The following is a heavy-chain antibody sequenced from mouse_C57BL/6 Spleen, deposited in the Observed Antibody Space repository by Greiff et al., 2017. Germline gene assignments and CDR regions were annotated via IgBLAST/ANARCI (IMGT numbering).Heavy chain of an antibody. Sequence: QVQLQQPGAELVKPGASVKLSCKASGYTFTSYWMQWVKQRPGQGLEWIGEIDPSDSYTNYNQKFKGKATLTVDTSSSTAYMQLSSLTSEDSAVYYCASRDYYKVDYWGQGTTLTVSS. CDR3: ASRDYYKVDY. CDR1: GYTFTSYW. D-gene: IGHD2-12*01. J-gene: IGHJ2*01. CDR2: IDPSDSYT. V-gene: IGHV1-50*01.